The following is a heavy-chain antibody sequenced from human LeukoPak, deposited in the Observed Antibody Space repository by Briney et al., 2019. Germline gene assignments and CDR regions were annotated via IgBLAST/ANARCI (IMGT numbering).Heavy chain of an antibody. D-gene: IGHD3-10*01. Sequence: GGSLRLSCAASGFTLSDYYMTWIRQAPGKGLEWVSYISSTGNSIYYADSVKGRLTISRDNAKNSLYLQMNSLRAVDTAVYYCARDSGPTDYFDYWGQGTLVTVSS. V-gene: IGHV3-11*04. J-gene: IGHJ4*02. CDR2: ISSTGNSI. CDR3: ARDSGPTDYFDY. CDR1: GFTLSDYY.